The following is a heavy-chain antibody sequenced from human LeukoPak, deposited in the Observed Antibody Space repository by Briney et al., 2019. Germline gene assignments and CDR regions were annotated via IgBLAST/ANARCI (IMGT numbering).Heavy chain of an antibody. V-gene: IGHV3-23*01. CDR1: GFTFRSYA. Sequence: GGSLRLSCAASGFTFRSYAMSWVRQAPGKGLEWVSSISGGDISTYYADSVTGRFTISRDNSKNTLDLQMNNLRAEDTAVYYCAKDGGAWLPRDYWGQGTLVTVSS. CDR2: ISGGDIST. J-gene: IGHJ4*02. D-gene: IGHD6-19*01. CDR3: AKDGGAWLPRDY.